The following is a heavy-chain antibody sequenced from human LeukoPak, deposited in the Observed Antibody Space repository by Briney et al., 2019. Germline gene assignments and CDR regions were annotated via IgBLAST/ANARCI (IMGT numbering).Heavy chain of an antibody. D-gene: IGHD3-16*01. CDR2: IKQDGSEK. J-gene: IGHJ4*02. CDR3: ARHVRFEGVDY. Sequence: SGGSLRLSCAASGFIFSSYWMSWVRQAPGKGLEWVANIKQDGSEKYYVDSVKGRFTISRDNAKNSLFLQMNSPRAEDTAVYYCARHVRFEGVDYWGQGTLVTVSS. V-gene: IGHV3-7*01. CDR1: GFIFSSYW.